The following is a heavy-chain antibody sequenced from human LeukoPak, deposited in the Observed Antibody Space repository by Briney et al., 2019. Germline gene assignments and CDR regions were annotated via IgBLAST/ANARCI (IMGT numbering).Heavy chain of an antibody. Sequence: GGSLRLSCAASGFTFSDYYMSWIRQAPGKGLEWVSYISSSGSTIYYADSVKGRFTISRDNAKNSLYLQMNSLRAEDTAVYYCARDCSSSWLFWFDPWGQGTLVTVSS. CDR1: GFTFSDYY. D-gene: IGHD6-13*01. V-gene: IGHV3-11*04. J-gene: IGHJ5*02. CDR2: ISSSGSTI. CDR3: ARDCSSSWLFWFDP.